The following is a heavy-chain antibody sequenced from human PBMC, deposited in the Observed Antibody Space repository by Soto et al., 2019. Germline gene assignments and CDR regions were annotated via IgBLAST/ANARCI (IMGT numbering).Heavy chain of an antibody. J-gene: IGHJ6*03. CDR3: ARVVVAATDYYYYYMDV. D-gene: IGHD2-15*01. Sequence: SGPTLVNPTQTLTLTCTFSGFSLSTSGMCVSWIRQPPGKALEWLARIDWDDDKYYSTSLKTRLTISKDTSKNQVVLTMTNMDPVDTATYYCARVVVAATDYYYYYMDVWGKGTTVTVSS. CDR2: IDWDDDK. V-gene: IGHV2-70*11. CDR1: GFSLSTSGMC.